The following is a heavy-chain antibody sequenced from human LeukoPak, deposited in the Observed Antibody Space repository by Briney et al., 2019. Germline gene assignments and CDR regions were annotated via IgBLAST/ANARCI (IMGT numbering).Heavy chain of an antibody. D-gene: IGHD6-19*01. Sequence: PGGSLRLSCAASGFTFSNAWMSWVRQAPGKGLEWVGRIKSKTDGGTTDYAAPVKGTFTISRDDSKNTLYLQMNSLKTEDTAVYYCTTDERAVAADDYWGQGTLVTVSS. CDR2: IKSKTDGGTT. V-gene: IGHV3-15*01. CDR3: TTDERAVAADDY. CDR1: GFTFSNAW. J-gene: IGHJ4*02.